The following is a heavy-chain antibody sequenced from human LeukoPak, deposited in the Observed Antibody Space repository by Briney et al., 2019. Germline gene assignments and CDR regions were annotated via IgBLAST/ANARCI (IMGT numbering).Heavy chain of an antibody. CDR3: ARLDNRGDAFDI. CDR2: ISGSGGST. Sequence: GGSLRLSCAASGFTFSSYAMSWVRQAPGKGLEWVSAISGSGGSTYYADSVKGRFTISRDNSKNTLYLQMNSLRAEDTAVYYCARLDNRGDAFDISGQGTMVPVSS. CDR1: GFTFSSYA. D-gene: IGHD3-10*01. V-gene: IGHV3-23*01. J-gene: IGHJ3*02.